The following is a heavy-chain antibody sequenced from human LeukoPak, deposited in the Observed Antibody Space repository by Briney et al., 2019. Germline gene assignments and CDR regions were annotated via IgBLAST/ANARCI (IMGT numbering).Heavy chain of an antibody. CDR3: TTDLGRYYYYMDV. J-gene: IGHJ6*03. D-gene: IGHD7-27*01. CDR2: IKSKTDGGTT. Sequence: GGSLRLSCAASGFTFSNAWMSWVRQAPGKGLEWVGRIKSKTDGGTTDYAAPVKGRFTISRDDSKNTLYLQMNSLKTEDTAVYYCTTDLGRYYYYMDVWGKGTTVTISS. CDR1: GFTFSNAW. V-gene: IGHV3-15*01.